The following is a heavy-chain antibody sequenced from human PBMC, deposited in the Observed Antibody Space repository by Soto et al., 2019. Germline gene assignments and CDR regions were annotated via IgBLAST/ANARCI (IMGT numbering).Heavy chain of an antibody. CDR2: IYFSGTT. J-gene: IGHJ4*02. CDR1: GGSVSSDSYY. V-gene: IGHV4-61*01. D-gene: IGHD4-17*01. CDR3: ARSPDSGDYVDY. Sequence: QVQLQESGPRLVQPSETLSLTCSVSGGSVSSDSYYWSWIRQPPGAGLEWIGYIYFSGTTNYNPSLESRVTILVDSSKNQFSLKLCSVTAADTAVYYCARSPDSGDYVDYWGQGTLVAVSS.